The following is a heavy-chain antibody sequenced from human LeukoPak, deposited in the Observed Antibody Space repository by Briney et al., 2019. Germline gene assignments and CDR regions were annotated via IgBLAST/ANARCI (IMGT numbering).Heavy chain of an antibody. CDR3: ARGAFLFSVAGRGLHYFDY. D-gene: IGHD6-19*01. Sequence: PSETLSLTCAVYGGSFSGYYWSWIRQPPGKGLEWIGEINHSGSTNYNPSLKSRVTISVDTSKNQFSLKLSSVTAADTAVYYCARGAFLFSVAGRGLHYFDYWGQGTLVTVSS. V-gene: IGHV4-34*01. CDR1: GGSFSGYY. CDR2: INHSGST. J-gene: IGHJ4*02.